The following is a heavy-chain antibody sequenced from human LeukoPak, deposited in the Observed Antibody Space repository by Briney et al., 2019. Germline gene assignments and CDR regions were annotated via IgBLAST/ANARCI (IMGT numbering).Heavy chain of an antibody. Sequence: GGSLRLSCAASGLTFSDAWMSWVRQAPGKGLEWVGRIKNKRDGETTEYNTPVKGRFTISRDDSKNTLYLEMNRLNIEDTAVYYRLTDSGAWQPIWGRGTMVTVSS. CDR1: GLTFSDAW. D-gene: IGHD3-10*01. CDR2: IKNKRDGETT. J-gene: IGHJ3*02. CDR3: LTDSGAWQPI. V-gene: IGHV3-15*01.